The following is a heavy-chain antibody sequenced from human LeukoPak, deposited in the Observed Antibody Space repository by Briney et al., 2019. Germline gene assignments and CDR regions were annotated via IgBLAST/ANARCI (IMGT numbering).Heavy chain of an antibody. V-gene: IGHV3-66*01. CDR1: GFTVSSDY. D-gene: IGHD6-13*01. J-gene: IGHJ4*02. Sequence: GGSLRLSCAASGFTVSSDYMSWVRQAPGKGLEWVSIIYAGGSIYYADSVKGRFIVSRDNSKNTVYLQINSLSAEDTAVYYCARALAAASHTSFDYWGQGTLVTVTS. CDR2: IYAGGSI. CDR3: ARALAAASHTSFDY.